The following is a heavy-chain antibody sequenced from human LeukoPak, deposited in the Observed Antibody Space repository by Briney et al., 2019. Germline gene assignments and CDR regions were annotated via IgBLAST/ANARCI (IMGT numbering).Heavy chain of an antibody. CDR3: ARVSYYGSGRDDSSDY. J-gene: IGHJ4*02. Sequence: PGGSLRLSCAASGFTFSSYAMHWVRQAPGKGLEWVAVISYDGSNKYYADSVKGRFTISRDNSKNTLYLQMNSLRAEDTAVYYCARVSYYGSGRDDSSDYWGQGTLVTVSS. CDR1: GFTFSSYA. D-gene: IGHD3-10*01. V-gene: IGHV3-30*04. CDR2: ISYDGSNK.